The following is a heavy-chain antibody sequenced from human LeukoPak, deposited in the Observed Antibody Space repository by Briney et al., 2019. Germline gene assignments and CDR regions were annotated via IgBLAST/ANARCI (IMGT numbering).Heavy chain of an antibody. V-gene: IGHV3-48*01. D-gene: IGHD1-1*01. Sequence: GGSLRLSCAASGFTFSSYSMNWVRQAPGKGLEWVSYTSSGSSTIYYADSVKGRFTISRDNAKNSLYLQMNSLRAEDTAVYYCARARNEDYWGQGTLVTVSS. J-gene: IGHJ4*02. CDR1: GFTFSSYS. CDR2: TSSGSSTI. CDR3: ARARNEDY.